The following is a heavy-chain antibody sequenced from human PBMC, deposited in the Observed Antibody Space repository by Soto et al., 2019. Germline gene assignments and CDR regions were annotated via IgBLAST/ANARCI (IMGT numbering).Heavy chain of an antibody. CDR3: ARGEGYCSSTSCSGDY. CDR1: GGSISSSSYY. V-gene: IGHV4-39*01. J-gene: IGHJ4*02. CDR2: IYYSGST. Sequence: PSETLSLTCTVSGGSISSSSYYWGWIRQPPGEGLEWIGSIYYSGSTYYNPSLKSRVTISVDTSKNQFSLKLSSVTAADTAVYYCARGEGYCSSTSCSGDYWGQGTLVTVSS. D-gene: IGHD2-2*01.